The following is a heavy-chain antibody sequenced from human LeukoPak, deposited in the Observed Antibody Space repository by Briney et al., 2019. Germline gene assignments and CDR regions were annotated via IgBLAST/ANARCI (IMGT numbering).Heavy chain of an antibody. Sequence: SQTLSLTCAISGDSVSSNSAAWNWIRQSPSRGLEWLGRTYYRSRWYNDYAVSVKSRISMNPDTSKNQFSLQLTSVTPEDTAVYYCARVLDTPNSHYFDHWGQGTLVTVSS. J-gene: IGHJ4*02. CDR1: GDSVSSNSAA. CDR3: ARVLDTPNSHYFDH. CDR2: TYYRSRWYN. D-gene: IGHD5-18*01. V-gene: IGHV6-1*01.